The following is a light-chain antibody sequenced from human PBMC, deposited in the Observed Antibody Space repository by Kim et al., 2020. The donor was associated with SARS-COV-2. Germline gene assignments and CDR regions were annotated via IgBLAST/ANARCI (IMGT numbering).Light chain of an antibody. CDR2: YDS. V-gene: IGLV3-21*04. CDR1: NIGGKS. CDR3: QVWDSSSDHWV. Sequence: APGKTARITRGGNNIGGKSVRWYQQKPGQAPVLVIYYDSDRPSGIPERFSGSNSGNTATLTISRVEAGDEADYYCQVWDSSSDHWVFGGGTQLTVL. J-gene: IGLJ3*02.